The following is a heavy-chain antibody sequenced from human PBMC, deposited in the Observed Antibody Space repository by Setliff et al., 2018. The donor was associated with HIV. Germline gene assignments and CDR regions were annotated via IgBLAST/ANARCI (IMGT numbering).Heavy chain of an antibody. Sequence: SETLSLTCTVSGGSISSYYWSWIRQPPGKGLEWIGYIYYSGSTNYNPSPKSRVTISVDKSKNQFSLKLTSVTAADTAVYYCARDQSIAARYLFDPWGQGTLVTVSS. J-gene: IGHJ5*02. V-gene: IGHV4-59*12. CDR3: ARDQSIAARYLFDP. CDR2: IYYSGST. D-gene: IGHD6-6*01. CDR1: GGSISSYY.